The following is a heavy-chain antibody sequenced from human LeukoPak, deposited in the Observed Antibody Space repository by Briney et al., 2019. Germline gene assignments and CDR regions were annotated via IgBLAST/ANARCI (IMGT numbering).Heavy chain of an antibody. D-gene: IGHD6-13*01. V-gene: IGHV4-34*01. Sequence: PSETLSLTCAVYGGSFSGYYWSWIRQPPGKGLEWIGEINHSGSTNYNPSLKSRVTISVDTSKNQFSLKLSSVTAADTAVYYCARRQQKLVRNPRFDYWGQGTLVTVSS. J-gene: IGHJ4*02. CDR2: INHSGST. CDR1: GGSFSGYY. CDR3: ARRQQKLVRNPRFDY.